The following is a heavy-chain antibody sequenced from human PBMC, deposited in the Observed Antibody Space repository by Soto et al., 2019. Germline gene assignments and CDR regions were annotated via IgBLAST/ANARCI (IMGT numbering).Heavy chain of an antibody. J-gene: IGHJ6*02. Sequence: PSQTLSLTCAISGDSVSSNSAAWNWIRQSPSRGLEWLGRTYYRSKWYNDYAVSVKSRITINPDTSKNQFSLQLNSVTPEDTAVYYCAREYYGSGSQMPLYYYYYGMDVWGQGTTVTVSS. CDR1: GDSVSSNSAA. V-gene: IGHV6-1*01. D-gene: IGHD3-10*01. CDR3: AREYYGSGSQMPLYYYYYGMDV. CDR2: TYYRSKWYN.